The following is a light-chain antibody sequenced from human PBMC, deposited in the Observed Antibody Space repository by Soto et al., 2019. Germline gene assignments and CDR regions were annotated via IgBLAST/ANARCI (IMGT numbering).Light chain of an antibody. Sequence: EIVLTQSPATLSLSPGERATLSCRASQSVSSSYLAWYQQKPGQAPRLLIYGASSRATGIADRFSGSGSGTDFTLTISRLEPEDFAVYYCQQYGSSLSWTFGQGTKVDIK. CDR1: QSVSSSY. CDR3: QQYGSSLSWT. CDR2: GAS. V-gene: IGKV3-20*01. J-gene: IGKJ1*01.